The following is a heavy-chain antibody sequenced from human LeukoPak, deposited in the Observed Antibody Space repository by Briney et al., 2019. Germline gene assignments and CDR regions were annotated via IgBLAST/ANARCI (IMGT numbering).Heavy chain of an antibody. D-gene: IGHD3-10*01. J-gene: IGHJ4*02. V-gene: IGHV3-30-3*01. CDR3: AKGPKNYGSGSYGPGDY. CDR1: GFTFSSYA. Sequence: GGSLRLSCAASGFTFSSYAMHWVRQAPGKGLEWVAVISYDGSNKYYADSVKGRFTISRDNSKNTLYLQMNSLRAEDTAVYYCAKGPKNYGSGSYGPGDYWGQGTLVTVSS. CDR2: ISYDGSNK.